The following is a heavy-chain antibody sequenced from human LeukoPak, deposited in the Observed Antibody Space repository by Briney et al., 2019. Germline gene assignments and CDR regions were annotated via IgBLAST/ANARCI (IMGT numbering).Heavy chain of an antibody. Sequence: SETLSLTCAVYGGSFSGYYWSWIRQPPGKGLEWIGEINHSGSTNYNPSLKSRVTISVDTSKNQFSLKLSSVTAADTAVYYCAGGRTIFGVVTTYYYYGMDVWGQGTTVTVSS. J-gene: IGHJ6*02. V-gene: IGHV4-34*01. CDR2: INHSGST. D-gene: IGHD3-3*01. CDR1: GGSFSGYY. CDR3: AGGRTIFGVVTTYYYYGMDV.